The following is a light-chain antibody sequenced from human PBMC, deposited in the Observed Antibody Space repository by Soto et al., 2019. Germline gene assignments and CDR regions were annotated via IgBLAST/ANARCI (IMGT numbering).Light chain of an antibody. CDR2: AGT. CDR3: CSYAGNVI. CDR1: SSDVGSYHL. Sequence: QSALTQPASVSGSPGQSITVSCSGSSSDVGSYHLVSWYQHHPGKAPKLLIYAGTKRPSGVSNRFSGSTSGSTASPTISGLQDEDEADYYCCSYAGNVIFGGGTKLTVL. J-gene: IGLJ2*01. V-gene: IGLV2-23*01.